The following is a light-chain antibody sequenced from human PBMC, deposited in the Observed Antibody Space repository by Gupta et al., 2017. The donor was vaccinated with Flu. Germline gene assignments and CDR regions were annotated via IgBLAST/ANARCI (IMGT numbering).Light chain of an antibody. J-gene: IGLJ1*01. CDR2: EVS. CDR1: SSDIDDYNY. V-gene: IGLV2-14*01. CDR3: SSNTNSITLV. Sequence: SALPQPAPVSGSLVHSITLACTGLSSDIDDYNYVSWYQQHPGKAPKLIIYEVSNRPSGVSNRFSGSKSDNTASLTISGLQAEDEADYYCSSNTNSITLVFGTGTKVTVL.